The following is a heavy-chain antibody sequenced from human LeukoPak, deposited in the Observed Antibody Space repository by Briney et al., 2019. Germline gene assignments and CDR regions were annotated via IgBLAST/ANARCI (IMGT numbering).Heavy chain of an antibody. CDR3: ARASWELSHFDY. J-gene: IGHJ4*02. V-gene: IGHV4-59*01. D-gene: IGHD1-26*01. Sequence: SETLSLTCTVSGGSISSYYWSWIRQPPGKGLEWIGYIYYSGSTNYNPSLKSRVTISVDTSKNQFSLKLSSVTAADTAVYYCARASWELSHFDYGGQGTLVTVS. CDR2: IYYSGST. CDR1: GGSISSYY.